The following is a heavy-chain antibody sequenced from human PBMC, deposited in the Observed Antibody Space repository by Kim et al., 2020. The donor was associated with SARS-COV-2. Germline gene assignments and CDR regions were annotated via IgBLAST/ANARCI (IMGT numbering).Heavy chain of an antibody. J-gene: IGHJ4*02. CDR3: ARGPYEWRAAAGRFDY. V-gene: IGHV4-34*01. D-gene: IGHD6-13*01. CDR1: GGSFSGYY. CDR2: INHSGST. Sequence: SETLSLTCAVYGGSFSGYYWSWIRQPPGKGLEWIGEINHSGSTNYNPSLKSRVTISVDTSKNQFSLKLSSVTAADTAVYYCARGPYEWRAAAGRFDYWGQGTLVTVSS.